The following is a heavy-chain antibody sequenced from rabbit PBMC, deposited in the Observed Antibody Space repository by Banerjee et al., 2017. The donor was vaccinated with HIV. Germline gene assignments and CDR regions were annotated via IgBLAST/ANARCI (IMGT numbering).Heavy chain of an antibody. D-gene: IGHD7-1*01. CDR1: GFSFSSGYY. CDR3: ARGGTGSDWDL. J-gene: IGHJ4*01. Sequence: QQQLEESGGGLVKPGGTLTLTCKASGFSFSSGYYMLWVRQAPGKGLELIACIYTGSSGSTYYASWVNGRFTISRSTSLNTVDLKMTSLTAADTATYFCARGGTGSDWDLWGPGTLVTVS. V-gene: IGHV1S43*01. CDR2: IYTGSSGST.